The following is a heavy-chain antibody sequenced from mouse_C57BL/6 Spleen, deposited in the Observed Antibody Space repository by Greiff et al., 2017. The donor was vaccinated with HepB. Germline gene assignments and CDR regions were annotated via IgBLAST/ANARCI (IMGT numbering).Heavy chain of an antibody. J-gene: IGHJ2*01. Sequence: VHVKQSGAELVKPGASVKLSCTASGFNINDYYMHWVKQRTEQGLEWIGRIDPEDGETKYAPKFQGKATITADTTSNTAYLQLSSLTSEDTAVYCCARSGTTVVDFDYWGQGTTLTVSS. CDR3: ARSGTTVVDFDY. CDR2: IDPEDGET. CDR1: GFNINDYY. V-gene: IGHV14-2*01. D-gene: IGHD1-1*01.